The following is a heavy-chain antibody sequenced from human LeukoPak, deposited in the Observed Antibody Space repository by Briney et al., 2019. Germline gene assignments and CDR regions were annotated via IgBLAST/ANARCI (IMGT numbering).Heavy chain of an antibody. CDR3: AELGITMIGGV. J-gene: IGHJ6*04. V-gene: IGHV3-23*01. Sequence: GGSLRLSCAASGFTFSNYGMNWVRQAPGKGLEWVSSINGNGGSTYYADSVKGRFTISRDNAKNSLYLQMNSLRAEDTAVYYCAELGITMIGGVWGKGTTVTISS. D-gene: IGHD3-10*02. CDR2: INGNGGST. CDR1: GFTFSNYG.